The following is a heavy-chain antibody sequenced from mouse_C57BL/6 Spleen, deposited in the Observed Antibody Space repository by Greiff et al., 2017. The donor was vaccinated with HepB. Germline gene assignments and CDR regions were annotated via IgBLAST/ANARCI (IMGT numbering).Heavy chain of an antibody. CDR2: IYPGSGNT. V-gene: IGHV1-76*01. CDR1: GYTFTDYY. J-gene: IGHJ4*01. D-gene: IGHD4-1*01. Sequence: QVQLQQSGAELVRPGASVKLSCKASGYTFTDYYINWVKQRPGQGLEWIARIYPGSGNTYYNEKLKGKATLTAEKSSSTAYMQLSSLTSEDSAVYVCARWDWDGGYAMDYWGQGTSVTVSS. CDR3: ARWDWDGGYAMDY.